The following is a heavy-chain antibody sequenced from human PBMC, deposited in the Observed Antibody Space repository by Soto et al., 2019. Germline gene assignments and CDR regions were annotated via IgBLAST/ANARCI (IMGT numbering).Heavy chain of an antibody. CDR3: ARQELIAAAGTDSGYFDY. CDR1: GYSFTSYW. J-gene: IGHJ4*02. D-gene: IGHD6-13*01. Sequence: GESLKISCKGSGYSFTSYWIGWVRQMPGKGLEWMGIIYPGDSDTRYSPSFQGQVTISADKSISTAYLQWSSLKASDTAMYYCARQELIAAAGTDSGYFDYWGQGTLVTVSS. CDR2: IYPGDSDT. V-gene: IGHV5-51*01.